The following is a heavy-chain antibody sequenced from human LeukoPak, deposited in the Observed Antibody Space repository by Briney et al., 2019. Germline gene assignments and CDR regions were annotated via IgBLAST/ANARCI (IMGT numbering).Heavy chain of an antibody. CDR2: ISGSGGST. J-gene: IGHJ5*02. CDR1: GFTFSSYA. D-gene: IGHD5-18*01. Sequence: GGSLRLSCAASGFTFSSYAMSWVRQAPGKGLEWVSAISGSGGSTYYADSVKGRFTISRDNSKNTLYLQMNSLRAEDTAVYYCAKVPRSTSGYSYETWGQGTLVTVSS. CDR3: AKVPRSTSGYSYET. V-gene: IGHV3-23*01.